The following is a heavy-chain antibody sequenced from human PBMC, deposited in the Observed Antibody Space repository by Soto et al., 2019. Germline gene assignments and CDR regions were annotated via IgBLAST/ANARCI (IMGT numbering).Heavy chain of an antibody. D-gene: IGHD2-15*01. CDR3: ARDRVDYSGGSCWRSVEDH. CDR2: IDPSGGST. CDR1: GYTFTTYY. Sequence: QVQLVQSGAEVKKPGASVKVSCKASGYTFTTYYMHWVRQAPGQGLEWMGIIDPSGGSTTYAQKSQAKAPMPRDKASSSGYMEVVSLRSEDTSVFYCARDRVDYSGGSCWRSVEDHWGQGTLVTVSS. V-gene: IGHV1-46*01. J-gene: IGHJ4*02.